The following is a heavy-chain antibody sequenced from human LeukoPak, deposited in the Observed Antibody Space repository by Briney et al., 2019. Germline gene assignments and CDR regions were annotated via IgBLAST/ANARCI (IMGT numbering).Heavy chain of an antibody. V-gene: IGHV3-23*01. CDR2: MSGSGDRA. CDR1: GFTFSIYD. CDR3: AKVPQPDYYFDY. J-gene: IGHJ4*02. Sequence: AGGSLRLSRAASGFTFSIYDMSWVRPPPGKALVWFSSMSGSGDRAIYADSVRGRLTISRDNSKSTLYLQMSSLRAEDTAVYYWAKVPQPDYYFDYWGQGFLVTVSS.